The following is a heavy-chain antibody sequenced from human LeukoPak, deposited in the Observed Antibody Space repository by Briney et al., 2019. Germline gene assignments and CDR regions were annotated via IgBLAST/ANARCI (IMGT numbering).Heavy chain of an antibody. CDR1: GGSISSSSYY. V-gene: IGHV4-39*07. CDR3: ARDDGSGSRVFDY. CDR2: IYYSGST. D-gene: IGHD3-10*01. Sequence: SETLSLTCTVSGGSISSSSYYWGWIRQPPGKGLEWIGSIYYSGSTYYNPSLKSRVTISVDTSKNQFSLKLSSVTAADTAVYYCARDDGSGSRVFDYWGQGTLVTVSS. J-gene: IGHJ4*02.